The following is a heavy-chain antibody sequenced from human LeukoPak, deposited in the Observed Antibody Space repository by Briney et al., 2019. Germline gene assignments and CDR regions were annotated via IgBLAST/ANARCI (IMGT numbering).Heavy chain of an antibody. Sequence: GASVKVSRKASGYTFTSYDINWVRQATGQGLEWMGWMNPNSGNTGYAQKFQGRVTMTRNTSISTAYMELSSLRSEDTAVYYCARRPMGSGKNWFDPWGQGTLVTVSS. CDR2: MNPNSGNT. D-gene: IGHD3-10*01. CDR3: ARRPMGSGKNWFDP. V-gene: IGHV1-8*01. CDR1: GYTFTSYD. J-gene: IGHJ5*02.